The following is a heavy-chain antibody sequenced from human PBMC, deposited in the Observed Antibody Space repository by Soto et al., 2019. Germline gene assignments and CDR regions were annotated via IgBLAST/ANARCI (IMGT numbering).Heavy chain of an antibody. CDR1: GFTFSSYG. D-gene: IGHD6-13*01. CDR2: IYSGGST. CDR3: VRIGGGSSWYPGYYYYYGMDV. V-gene: IGHV3-53*01. Sequence: GGSLRLSCAASGFTFSSYGMSWVRQAPGKGLEWVSVIYSGGSTYYADSVKGRFTISRDNSKNTLYLQMNSLRAEDTAVYYCVRIGGGSSWYPGYYYYYGMDVWGQGTTVTVSS. J-gene: IGHJ6*02.